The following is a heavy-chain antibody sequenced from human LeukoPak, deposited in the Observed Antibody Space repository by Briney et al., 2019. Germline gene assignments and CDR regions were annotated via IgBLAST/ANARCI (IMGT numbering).Heavy chain of an antibody. V-gene: IGHV3-7*01. Sequence: GESLRLSCAASGFTFSSYMMSWVRQAPGKGLEWVPNIKQSGSEKYYVDSVKGRFTISRANAKNSLYLQMNSLRAEDTAVYYCARDKPIAVVPRPFDIWGQGTMVTVSS. CDR1: GFTFSSYM. J-gene: IGHJ3*02. CDR3: ARDKPIAVVPRPFDI. CDR2: IKQSGSEK. D-gene: IGHD6-19*01.